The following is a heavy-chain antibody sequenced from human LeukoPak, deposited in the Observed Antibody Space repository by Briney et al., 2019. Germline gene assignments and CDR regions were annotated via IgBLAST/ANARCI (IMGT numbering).Heavy chain of an antibody. CDR3: ATDRAARLIFDY. J-gene: IGHJ4*02. V-gene: IGHV1-3*01. CDR1: GYTFTSYA. Sequence: GASVKVSCKASGYTFTSYAMHWVRQAPGQRLEWMGWINAGNGNTKYSQKFQGRVTMTEDASTDTAYMELSSLRSEDTAVYYCATDRAARLIFDYWGQGTLVTVSS. D-gene: IGHD6-6*01. CDR2: INAGNGNT.